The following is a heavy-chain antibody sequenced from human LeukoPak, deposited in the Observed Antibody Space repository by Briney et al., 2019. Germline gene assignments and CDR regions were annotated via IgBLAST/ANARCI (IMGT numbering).Heavy chain of an antibody. J-gene: IGHJ3*02. Sequence: GGSLRLSCAASGFTFSSYAMHWVRQAPGKGLEWVAVISYDGSNKYYADSVKGRFTISRDNSKNTLNLQMNSLRAEDTAVYYCAREAQIFQQLDWKNAFDIWGQGTMVTVSS. CDR1: GFTFSSYA. D-gene: IGHD6-13*01. V-gene: IGHV3-30-3*01. CDR3: AREAQIFQQLDWKNAFDI. CDR2: ISYDGSNK.